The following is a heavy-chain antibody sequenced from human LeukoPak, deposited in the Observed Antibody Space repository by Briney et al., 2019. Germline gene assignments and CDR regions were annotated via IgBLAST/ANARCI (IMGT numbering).Heavy chain of an antibody. D-gene: IGHD2-2*01. CDR1: GGSISSYY. CDR2: IYYSGST. CDR3: ARVIGYCSSASCLGYLD. J-gene: IGHJ4*03. V-gene: IGHV4-59*08. Sequence: PPETPSLSCTVSGGSISSYYWSWIRQPPGKGLEWVGYIYYSGSTNYNPSLKSRGTTSVDTSKNQLSLKLSSVTAADTAVYYCARVIGYCSSASCLGYLD.